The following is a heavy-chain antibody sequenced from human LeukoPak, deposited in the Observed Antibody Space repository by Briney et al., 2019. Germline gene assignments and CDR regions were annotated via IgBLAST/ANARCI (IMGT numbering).Heavy chain of an antibody. D-gene: IGHD2-2*01. Sequence: GGSLRLSCAASGFTFSSYAMNWVRQAPGKGLEWVSAISGSGGSTYYFVKGRFTVSRDNSKNTLYLQMNSLRAEDTAVYYCAKGYCSSTSCKESFFDYWGQGTLVTVSS. V-gene: IGHV3-23*01. CDR2: ISGSGGST. J-gene: IGHJ4*02. CDR3: AKGYCSSTSCKESFFDY. CDR1: GFTFSSYA.